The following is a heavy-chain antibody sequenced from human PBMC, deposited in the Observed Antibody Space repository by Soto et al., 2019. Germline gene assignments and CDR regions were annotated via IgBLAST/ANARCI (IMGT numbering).Heavy chain of an antibody. CDR2: IYPGDSDT. Sequence: GESLKISCKGSGYSFTSYWIGWVRQMPGKGLEWMGIIYPGDSDTRYSPSFQGQVTISADKSIGTAYLQWSSLKASDTAMYYCARRGLGYYDSSGYYRRGDFDIWGQGTMVTVSS. D-gene: IGHD3-22*01. CDR3: ARRGLGYYDSSGYYRRGDFDI. CDR1: GYSFTSYW. J-gene: IGHJ3*02. V-gene: IGHV5-51*01.